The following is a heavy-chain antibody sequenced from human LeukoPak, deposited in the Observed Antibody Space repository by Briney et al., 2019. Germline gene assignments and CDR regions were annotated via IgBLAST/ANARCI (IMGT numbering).Heavy chain of an antibody. Sequence: PSETLSFTCAVYGGSLSGYYWRWIRQPPGKGLEWIGEINHSGSTNYNPTLKSRVTISVDTSKNQFSLKMSSVTAADTAVYYCARVSSSWRYNWFYPWGQGTLVTVSS. CDR2: INHSGST. D-gene: IGHD6-13*01. CDR1: GGSLSGYY. CDR3: ARVSSSWRYNWFYP. J-gene: IGHJ5*02. V-gene: IGHV4-34*01.